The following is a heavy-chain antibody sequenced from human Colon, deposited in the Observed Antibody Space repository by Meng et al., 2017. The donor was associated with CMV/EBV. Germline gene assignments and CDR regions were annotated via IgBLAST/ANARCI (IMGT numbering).Heavy chain of an antibody. D-gene: IGHD2/OR15-2a*01. CDR3: ARDSNRLGRNYYYGLDV. CDR1: GFNLSGYE. V-gene: IGHV3-48*03. Sequence: GESLKISCAASGFNLSGYEMNWVRQAPGKGLEWISYISRGARAIYYADSVKGRFTISRDNAKNSLYLQMTSLRAEDAAVYYCARDSNRLGRNYYYGLDVWGQGTTVTVSS. CDR2: ISRGARAI. J-gene: IGHJ6*02.